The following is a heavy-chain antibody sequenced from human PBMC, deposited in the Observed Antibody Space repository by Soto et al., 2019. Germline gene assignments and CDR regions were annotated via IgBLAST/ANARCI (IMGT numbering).Heavy chain of an antibody. Sequence: EVQLVESGGGLVKPGGSLRLSCAASGFTFSSCSMNWVRQAPGKGLEWVSSISSSSSYIYYADSVKGRFTISRDNAKNSLYLQMNSLRAEDTAVYYCARDRTATTYYYGMDVWGQGTTVTVSS. J-gene: IGHJ6*02. CDR2: ISSSSSYI. CDR1: GFTFSSCS. CDR3: ARDRTATTYYYGMDV. V-gene: IGHV3-21*01. D-gene: IGHD2-21*02.